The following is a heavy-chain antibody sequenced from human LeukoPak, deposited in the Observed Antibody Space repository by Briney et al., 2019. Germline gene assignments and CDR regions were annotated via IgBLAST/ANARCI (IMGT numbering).Heavy chain of an antibody. CDR2: IYYSGNT. CDR3: ARLRDDYLWGSYRPNWFDP. Sequence: SETLSLTCTVSGGSISSGFYWGWIRQPPGKGLEWIGSIYYSGNTYDNRSLKSRVTMSLDTSKNQFSLKLSSVTAADTAVYYCARLRDDYLWGSYRPNWFDPWGQGTLVTVSS. D-gene: IGHD3-16*02. CDR1: GGSISSGFY. J-gene: IGHJ5*02. V-gene: IGHV4-39*01.